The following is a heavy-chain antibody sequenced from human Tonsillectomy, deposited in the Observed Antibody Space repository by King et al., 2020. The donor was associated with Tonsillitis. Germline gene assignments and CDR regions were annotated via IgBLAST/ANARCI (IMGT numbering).Heavy chain of an antibody. Sequence: QLQESGPGLVKPSETLSLTCTVSSGSINSYYWSWIRQPPGKGLEWIGYIYYSGRTNYNPSLKSRVTISVDTSKNQFSLKLNSVTAADTAVYYCAREAAADAFDLWGQGTMVTVSS. CDR3: AREAAADAFDL. V-gene: IGHV4-59*01. D-gene: IGHD6-13*01. CDR2: IYYSGRT. CDR1: SGSINSYY. J-gene: IGHJ3*01.